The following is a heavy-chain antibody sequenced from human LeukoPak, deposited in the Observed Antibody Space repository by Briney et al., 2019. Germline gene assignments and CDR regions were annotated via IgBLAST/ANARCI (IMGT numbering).Heavy chain of an antibody. CDR3: ARDVGFCGGGSCLYYYMDV. CDR2: ISSTSYYI. D-gene: IGHD2-15*01. V-gene: IGHV3-21*01. J-gene: IGHJ6*03. Sequence: GGSLRLSCAASGFTFSTYNMNWVRQAPGKGLEWVSSISSTSYYIYYADSVRGRFAISRDNDKNSLDLQMNSLRAEDTAVYYCARDVGFCGGGSCLYYYMDVWGKRTTVTVSS. CDR1: GFTFSTYN.